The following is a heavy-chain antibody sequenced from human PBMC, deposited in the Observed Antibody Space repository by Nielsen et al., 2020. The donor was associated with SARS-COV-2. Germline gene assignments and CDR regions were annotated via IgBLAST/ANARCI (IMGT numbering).Heavy chain of an antibody. CDR2: IIPIFGTA. CDR3: ARGHDILTPSDDYFYHYMAV. V-gene: IGHV1-69*13. Sequence: SVKVSCKASGGTFSSYAISWVRQAPGQGLEWMGGIIPIFGTANYAQKFQGRVTITADESTSTAYMELSSLRSEDTAVYYCARGHDILTPSDDYFYHYMAVWGKGTTVTVSS. D-gene: IGHD3-9*01. J-gene: IGHJ6*03. CDR1: GGTFSSYA.